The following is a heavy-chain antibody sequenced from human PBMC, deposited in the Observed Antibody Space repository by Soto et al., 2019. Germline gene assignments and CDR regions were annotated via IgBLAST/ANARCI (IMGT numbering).Heavy chain of an antibody. CDR2: ISIGGDP. D-gene: IGHD3-16*01. J-gene: IGHJ4*02. CDR3: ARDSGYSSAYWEHYFDY. V-gene: IGHV3-53*01. Sequence: PGGPRRLSVATSGFSISDKFMSGVPQSPGKGLDGISVISIGGDPSYADSVKGRFTISRDITNSTLFLQMSSLRAADTAVYFCARDSGYSSAYWEHYFDYWGQGTLVTVSS. CDR1: GFSISDKF.